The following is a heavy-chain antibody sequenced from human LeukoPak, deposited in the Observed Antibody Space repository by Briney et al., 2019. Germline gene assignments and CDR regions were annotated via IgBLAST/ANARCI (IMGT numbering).Heavy chain of an antibody. CDR1: GGSFSGYY. J-gene: IGHJ4*02. CDR2: INHSGST. CDR3: ARSGYSYGYRDYFDY. Sequence: SETLSLTCAVYGGSFSGYYWSWIRQPPGKGLEWIGEINHSGSTNYNPSLKSRVTISVDTSKNQFSLKLSSVTAADTAVYCCARSGYSYGYRDYFDYWGQGTLVTVSS. D-gene: IGHD5-18*01. V-gene: IGHV4-34*01.